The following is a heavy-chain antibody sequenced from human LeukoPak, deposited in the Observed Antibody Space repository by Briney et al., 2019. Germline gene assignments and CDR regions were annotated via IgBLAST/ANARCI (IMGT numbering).Heavy chain of an antibody. CDR2: IKQDGSEK. Sequence: QAGGSLRLSCAASGFTFSTYGMHWVRQAPGKGLEWVANIKQDGSEKYYVDSVKGRFTISRDNAKNSLYLQMNSLRAEDTAVYYCARDFGGWLHRPDYWGQGTLVTVSS. J-gene: IGHJ4*02. CDR3: ARDFGGWLHRPDY. CDR1: GFTFSTYG. D-gene: IGHD6-19*01. V-gene: IGHV3-7*01.